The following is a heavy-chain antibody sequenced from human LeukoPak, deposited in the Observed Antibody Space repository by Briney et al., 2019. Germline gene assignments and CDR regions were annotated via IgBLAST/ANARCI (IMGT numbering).Heavy chain of an antibody. CDR2: VSYDGGSE. CDR3: ASNFYDVGGYYYRTPVQY. Sequence: PGGSLRLSCAASRFTFTTFSDYVMHWARQAPGKGLEWVAAVSYDGGSEYYADSVKGRFAVSRDNSENTLYLQMRSLRPEDTAVYYRASNFYDVGGYYYRTPVQYWGQGTPVTVSS. CDR1: RFTFTTFSDYV. V-gene: IGHV3-30*09. J-gene: IGHJ4*02. D-gene: IGHD3-22*01.